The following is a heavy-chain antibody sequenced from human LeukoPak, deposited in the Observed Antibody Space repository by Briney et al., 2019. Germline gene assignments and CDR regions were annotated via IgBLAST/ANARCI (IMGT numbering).Heavy chain of an antibody. CDR2: INHSGST. CDR1: GGSFSGYY. D-gene: IGHD4-23*01. J-gene: IGHJ3*02. Sequence: SETLSLTCAAYGGSFSGYYWSWIRQPPGKGLEWIGEINHSGSTNYNPSLKSRVTISVDTSKNQFSLQLSSVTAADTALYYCARNLGAVVTPGWAYDIWGQGTMVTVSS. CDR3: ARNLGAVVTPGWAYDI. V-gene: IGHV4-34*01.